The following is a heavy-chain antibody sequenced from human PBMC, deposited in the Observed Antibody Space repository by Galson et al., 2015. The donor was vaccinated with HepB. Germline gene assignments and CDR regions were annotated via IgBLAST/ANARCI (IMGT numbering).Heavy chain of an antibody. D-gene: IGHD6-19*01. J-gene: IGHJ4*02. CDR3: ARDLYSSGCAVL. CDR1: GGSISSGSYY. Sequence: TLSLTCTVSGGSISSGSYYWSWIRQPAGKGLEWIGRIYTSGSTNYNPSLKSRVTISVDTSKNQFSLKLSSVTAADTAVYYCARDLYSSGCAVLWGQGTLVTVSS. V-gene: IGHV4-61*02. CDR2: IYTSGST.